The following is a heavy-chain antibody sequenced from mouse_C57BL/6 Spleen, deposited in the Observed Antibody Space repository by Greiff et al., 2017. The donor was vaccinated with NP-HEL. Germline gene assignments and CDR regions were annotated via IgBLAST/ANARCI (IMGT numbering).Heavy chain of an antibody. J-gene: IGHJ1*03. Sequence: QVQLQQSGPELVKPGASVKISCKASGYAFSSSWMNWVKQRPGKGLEWIGRIYPGDGDTNYNGKFKGKATLTADKSSSTAYMQLSSLTSEDSAVYFCAREGGDYYGSSPYWYFDVWGTGTTVTVSS. CDR1: GYAFSSSW. CDR3: AREGGDYYGSSPYWYFDV. V-gene: IGHV1-82*01. CDR2: IYPGDGDT. D-gene: IGHD1-1*01.